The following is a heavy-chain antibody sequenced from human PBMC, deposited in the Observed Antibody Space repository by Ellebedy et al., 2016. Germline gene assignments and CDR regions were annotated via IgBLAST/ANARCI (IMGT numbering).Heavy chain of an antibody. J-gene: IGHJ4*02. D-gene: IGHD4-17*01. Sequence: GESLKISCAASGFTFSSYGMHWVRQAPGEGLEWVAVIWFDGSKAYYADSVKGRFTASKDNSKKMVYLEMNSLRVEDTAVYYCARDDYGDSLPPGYWGQGTLVTVSS. CDR2: IWFDGSKA. CDR3: ARDDYGDSLPPGY. V-gene: IGHV3-33*08. CDR1: GFTFSSYG.